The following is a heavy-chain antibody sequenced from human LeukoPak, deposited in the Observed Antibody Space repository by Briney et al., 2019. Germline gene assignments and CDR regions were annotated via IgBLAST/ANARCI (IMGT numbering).Heavy chain of an antibody. CDR1: GYSFTSYW. Sequence: GESLKISCEGSGYSFTSYWIGWLRQMPGKGLEWMGIIYPADSDTRYSPSFQGQVTISADKSISTAYLQWNSLKASDTAMYYRARRRTGTYYFDYWGQGTLVTVSS. D-gene: IGHD1/OR15-1a*01. CDR2: IYPADSDT. J-gene: IGHJ4*02. V-gene: IGHV5-51*01. CDR3: ARRRTGTYYFDY.